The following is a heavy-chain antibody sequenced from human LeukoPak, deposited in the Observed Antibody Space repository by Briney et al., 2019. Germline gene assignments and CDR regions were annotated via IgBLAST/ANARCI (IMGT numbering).Heavy chain of an antibody. J-gene: IGHJ4*02. V-gene: IGHV4-59*01. CDR3: ARDVSSSGSYFDY. D-gene: IGHD6-19*01. CDR2: IYYSGTT. Sequence: PSETLSLTCIVSGGSISRYYWSWIRQSPGKGLEWIGYIYYSGTTNYNPSLKSRVTISLDTSQNQFSLKLSSVTAADTAVYYCARDVSSSGSYFDYWGQGTLVTVSS. CDR1: GGSISRYY.